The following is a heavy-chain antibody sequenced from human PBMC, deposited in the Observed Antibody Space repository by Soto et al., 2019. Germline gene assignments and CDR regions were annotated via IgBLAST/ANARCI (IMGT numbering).Heavy chain of an antibody. CDR1: GYSFTSYW. D-gene: IGHD3-9*01. J-gene: IGHJ6*02. Sequence: GESLKISCKGSGYSFTSYWIGWVRQMPGKGLEWMGIIYPGDSDTRYSPSFQGQVTISADKSISTAYLQWSSLKASDTAMYYCARPEGYYYILTGFYYYYVMDLWGQRSSVTVSS. V-gene: IGHV5-51*01. CDR2: IYPGDSDT. CDR3: ARPEGYYYILTGFYYYYVMDL.